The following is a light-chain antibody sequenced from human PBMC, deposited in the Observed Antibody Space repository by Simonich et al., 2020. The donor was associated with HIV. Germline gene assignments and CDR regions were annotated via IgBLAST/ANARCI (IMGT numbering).Light chain of an antibody. CDR1: QSVLYSSNNKNY. CDR3: QQYYSTPFT. Sequence: DIVMTQSPDSLAVSLGERATINCKSSQSVLYSSNNKNYLAWYQQKPGQPPKLLFYWAFTRESGVPDRFSGSGSGTDFTLTISSLQAEDVAVYYCQQYYSTPFTFGPGTKVDIK. V-gene: IGKV4-1*01. CDR2: WAF. J-gene: IGKJ3*01.